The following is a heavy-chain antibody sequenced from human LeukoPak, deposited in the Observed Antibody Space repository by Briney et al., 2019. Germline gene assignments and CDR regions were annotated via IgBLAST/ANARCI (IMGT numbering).Heavy chain of an antibody. CDR1: GFTFSSYS. CDR2: INSDGSST. CDR3: ARGSGSYFDYFDY. J-gene: IGHJ4*02. Sequence: GGSLRLSCAASGFTFSSYSMNWVRQAPGKGLVWVSRINSDGSSTSYADSVKGRFTISRDNAKNTLYLQMNSLRAEDTAVYYCARGSGSYFDYFDYWGQGTLVTVSS. V-gene: IGHV3-74*01. D-gene: IGHD1-26*01.